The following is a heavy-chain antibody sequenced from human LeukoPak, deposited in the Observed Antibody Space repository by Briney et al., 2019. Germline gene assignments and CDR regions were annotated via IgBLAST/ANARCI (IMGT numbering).Heavy chain of an antibody. J-gene: IGHJ3*02. V-gene: IGHV3-7*01. Sequence: PGGSLRLSCTASGFTFGDYAMSWFHQAPGKGLEWVANIKQDGSEKYYVDSVKGRFTISRDNANNSLYLQMHSLRAEDTAVYYCARGSTDYYDSGDYYFTSLGVAFDIWGQGRMVTVSS. CDR3: ARGSTDYYDSGDYYFTSLGVAFDI. D-gene: IGHD3-22*01. CDR1: GFTFGDYA. CDR2: IKQDGSEK.